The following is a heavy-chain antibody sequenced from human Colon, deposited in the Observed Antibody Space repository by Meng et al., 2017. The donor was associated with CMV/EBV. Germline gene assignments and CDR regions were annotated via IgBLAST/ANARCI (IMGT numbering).Heavy chain of an antibody. CDR3: ARGWPPDY. CDR2: ISHSSDA. V-gene: IGHV3-21*06. Sequence: GESLKISCAASGFTFSSYSLNWVRQAPGKGLKWVSSISHSSDAKYADSVKGRFTLSRDNAQNSVFLQMNSLTAEDTAVYYCARGWPPDYWGQGTLVTVSS. D-gene: IGHD6-13*01. CDR1: GFTFSSYS. J-gene: IGHJ4*02.